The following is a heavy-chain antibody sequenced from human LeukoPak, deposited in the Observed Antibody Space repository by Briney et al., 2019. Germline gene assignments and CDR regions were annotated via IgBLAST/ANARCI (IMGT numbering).Heavy chain of an antibody. CDR1: GGSISSGGYY. CDR2: IYYSGST. J-gene: IGHJ2*01. Sequence: SETLSLTCTVSGGSISSGGYYWSWLRQHPGRGLEWIGYIYYSGSTYYNPSLKSRVTISVDTSKNQFSLKLSSVTAADTAVYYCARELYYYDSSGYWYFDLWGRGTLVTVSS. V-gene: IGHV4-31*03. D-gene: IGHD3-22*01. CDR3: ARELYYYDSSGYWYFDL.